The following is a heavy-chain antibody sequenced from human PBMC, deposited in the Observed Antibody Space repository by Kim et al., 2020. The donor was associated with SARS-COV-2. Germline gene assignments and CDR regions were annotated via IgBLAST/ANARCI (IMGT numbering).Heavy chain of an antibody. CDR3: ARDFTMVRGGLRYYYYGMDV. V-gene: IGHV4-59*13. CDR1: GGSISSYY. Sequence: SETLSLTCTVSGGSISSYYWSWIRQPPGKGLEWIGYIYYSGSTNYNPSLKSRVTISVDTSKNQFSLKLSSVTAADTAVYYCARDFTMVRGGLRYYYYGMDVWGQGTTVTVSS. CDR2: IYYSGST. J-gene: IGHJ6*02. D-gene: IGHD3-10*01.